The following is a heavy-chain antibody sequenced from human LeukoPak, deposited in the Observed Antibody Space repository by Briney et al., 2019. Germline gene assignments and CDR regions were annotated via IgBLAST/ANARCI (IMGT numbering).Heavy chain of an antibody. CDR3: ASVLDY. CDR2: IAYDGSDK. Sequence: GGSLRLSCAASGFTFSSFAMHWVRQAPGKGLEWVAVIAYDGSDKYYADSVRGRFTISRDNSKNTVSLQMNSLKTEDTAVYYCASVLDYWGQGILVTVSS. V-gene: IGHV3-30*04. J-gene: IGHJ4*02. CDR1: GFTFSSFA.